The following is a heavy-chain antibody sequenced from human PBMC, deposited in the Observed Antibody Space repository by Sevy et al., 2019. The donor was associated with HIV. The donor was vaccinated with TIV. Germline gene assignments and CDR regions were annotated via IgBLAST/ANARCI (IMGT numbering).Heavy chain of an antibody. CDR3: ATEGSSGWYGFLQH. CDR2: IYTSGST. J-gene: IGHJ1*01. V-gene: IGHV4-61*02. CDR1: GDSISSGSYY. Sequence: SETLSLTCSVSGDSISSGSYYWSWIRQPAGKGLEWIGRIYTSGSTNYNPSLKSRVTMSVDTSKNHFSLKLSSVTAADTAVYYCATEGSSGWYGFLQHWGQRTLVTVSS. D-gene: IGHD6-19*01.